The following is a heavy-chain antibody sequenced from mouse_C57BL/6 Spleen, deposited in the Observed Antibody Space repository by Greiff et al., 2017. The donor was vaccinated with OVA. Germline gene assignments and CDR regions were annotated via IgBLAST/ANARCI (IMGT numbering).Heavy chain of an antibody. V-gene: IGHV5-17*01. Sequence: EVQLVESGGGLVKPGGSLKLSCAASGFTFSDYGMHWVRQAPEKGLEWVAYISSGSSTIYYADTVKGRFTISRDNAKNTLFLQRTRLRSEDTAMYYCARNSNYLYYFDYWGQGTTLTVSS. CDR2: ISSGSSTI. CDR3: ARNSNYLYYFDY. CDR1: GFTFSDYG. D-gene: IGHD2-5*01. J-gene: IGHJ2*01.